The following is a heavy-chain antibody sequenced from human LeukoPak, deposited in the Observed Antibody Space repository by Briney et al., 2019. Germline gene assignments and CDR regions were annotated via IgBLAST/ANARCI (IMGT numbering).Heavy chain of an antibody. J-gene: IGHJ5*02. CDR2: IYTSGST. V-gene: IGHV4-61*02. D-gene: IGHD3-22*01. Sequence: SETLSLTCTVSGGSIGSGSYYWSWIRQPAGKGLEWIGRIYTSGSTNYNPSLKSRVTMSVDTSKNQFSLKLSSVTAADTAVYYCARDPTSYYYDSSGFAPWFDPWGQGTLVTVSS. CDR3: ARDPTSYYYDSSGFAPWFDP. CDR1: GGSIGSGSYY.